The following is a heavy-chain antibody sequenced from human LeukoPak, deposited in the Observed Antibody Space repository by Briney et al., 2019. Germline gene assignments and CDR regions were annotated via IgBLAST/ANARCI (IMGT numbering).Heavy chain of an antibody. CDR3: ARGGRATPRITMVRGVGNDY. Sequence: PSETLSLTCAVYGGSFSGYYWSWIRQPPGKGLGWIGEINHSGSTNYNPSLKSRVTISVDTSKNQFSLKLSSVTAADTAVYYCARGGRATPRITMVRGVGNDYWGQGTLVTVSS. V-gene: IGHV4-34*01. D-gene: IGHD3-10*01. J-gene: IGHJ4*02. CDR1: GGSFSGYY. CDR2: INHSGST.